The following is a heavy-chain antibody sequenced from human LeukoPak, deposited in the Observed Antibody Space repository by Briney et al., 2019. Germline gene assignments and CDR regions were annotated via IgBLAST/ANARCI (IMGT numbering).Heavy chain of an antibody. V-gene: IGHV1-3*01. CDR2: INAGNGNT. CDR1: GYTFTSYA. D-gene: IGHD4-17*01. Sequence: GASVKVSCKACGYTFTSYAMHWVRQAPGQRLEWMGWINAGNGNTKYSQKFQGRITITRDTSASTAYMELSSLRSEDTAVYYCARSGITVTTMDNWWFGDWFDPWGQGTLVTVSS. CDR3: ARSGITVTTMDNWWFGDWFDP. J-gene: IGHJ5*02.